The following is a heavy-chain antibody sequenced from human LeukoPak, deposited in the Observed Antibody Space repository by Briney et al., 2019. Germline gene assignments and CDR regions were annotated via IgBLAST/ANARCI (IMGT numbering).Heavy chain of an antibody. V-gene: IGHV1-69*13. CDR3: ARGYCSSTSCYSRQAYYFDY. Sequence: ASVKVFCKASGGTFSSYAISWVRQAPGQGLEWMGGIIPIFGTANYAQKFQGRVTITADESTSTAYMELSSLRSEDTAVYYCARGYCSSTSCYSRQAYYFDYWGQGTLVTVSS. D-gene: IGHD2-2*02. J-gene: IGHJ4*02. CDR1: GGTFSSYA. CDR2: IIPIFGTA.